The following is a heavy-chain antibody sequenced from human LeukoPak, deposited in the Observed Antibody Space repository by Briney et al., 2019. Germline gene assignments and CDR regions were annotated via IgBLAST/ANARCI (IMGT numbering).Heavy chain of an antibody. V-gene: IGHV4-4*02. CDR3: ARLHRGRGYSYGLYYFDY. CDR2: IYHSGST. J-gene: IGHJ4*02. CDR1: GGSISSSNW. D-gene: IGHD5-18*01. Sequence: PSETLSLTCAVSGGSISSSNWWSWVRQPPGKGLEWIGEIYHSGSTNYNPSLKSRVTISVDTSKNQFSLKLSSVTAADTAVYYCARLHRGRGYSYGLYYFDYWGQGTLVTVSS.